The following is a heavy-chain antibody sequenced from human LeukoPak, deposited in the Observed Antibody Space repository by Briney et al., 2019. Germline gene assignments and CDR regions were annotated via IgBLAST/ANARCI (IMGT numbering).Heavy chain of an antibody. CDR1: GFTFSSYS. Sequence: GGSLRLSCAASGFTFSSYSMNWVRQAPGKELEWVSSISSSSSYIYYADSVKGRFTISRDNAKNSLYLQMNSLRAEDTAVYYCARAHSSWYYFDYWGQGTLVTVSS. D-gene: IGHD6-13*01. CDR3: ARAHSSWYYFDY. J-gene: IGHJ4*02. V-gene: IGHV3-21*01. CDR2: ISSSSSYI.